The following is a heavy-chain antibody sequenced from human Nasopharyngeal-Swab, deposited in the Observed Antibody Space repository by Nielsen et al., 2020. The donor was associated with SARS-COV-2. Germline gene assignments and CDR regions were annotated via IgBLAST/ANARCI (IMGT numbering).Heavy chain of an antibody. J-gene: IGHJ4*02. CDR3: ARRQSSDYPFDY. D-gene: IGHD3-22*01. CDR2: IYVEGGSP. Sequence: ASVQVSCKASGYSFTKYYIHWVRQGPGQGLEWMGAIYVEGGSPDYAQKFQGRVTMTRDRSTSTVYMDLSSLRSEDTAVYYCARRQSSDYPFDYWGQGTLVTVSS. V-gene: IGHV1-46*01. CDR1: GYSFTKYY.